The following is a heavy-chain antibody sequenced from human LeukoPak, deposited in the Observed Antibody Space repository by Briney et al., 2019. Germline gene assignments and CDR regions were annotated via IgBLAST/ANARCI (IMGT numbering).Heavy chain of an antibody. V-gene: IGHV3-23*01. D-gene: IGHD1-26*01. CDR1: GFTVSSNY. J-gene: IGHJ4*01. Sequence: GGSLRLSCAASGFTVSSNYMSWVRQAPGKGLEWVSAISGSGGSTYYADSVKGRFTISRDNSKNTLYLQMNSLRADDTAIYYCAKGLVGATYNLDYWGHGTLVPVSS. CDR2: ISGSGGST. CDR3: AKGLVGATYNLDY.